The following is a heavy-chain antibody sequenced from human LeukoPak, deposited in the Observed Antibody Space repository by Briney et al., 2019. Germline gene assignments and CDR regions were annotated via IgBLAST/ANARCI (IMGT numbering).Heavy chain of an antibody. Sequence: ASLKVSCKASGYTFTGYYMHWVRQAPGQGLEWMGRINPNSGGTNYAQKFQGRVTMNRDTSISTDYMELSRLRSDDTAVYYCARDSRFGGAYWGQGTLVTVSS. V-gene: IGHV1-2*06. CDR3: ARDSRFGGAY. CDR1: GYTFTGYY. J-gene: IGHJ4*02. CDR2: INPNSGGT. D-gene: IGHD3-10*01.